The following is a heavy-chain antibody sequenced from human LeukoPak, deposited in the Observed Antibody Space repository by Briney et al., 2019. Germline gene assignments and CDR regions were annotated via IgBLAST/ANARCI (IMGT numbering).Heavy chain of an antibody. CDR1: GYTFTGYY. V-gene: IGHV1-8*02. D-gene: IGHD6-19*01. J-gene: IGHJ4*02. CDR3: ARGAVAGDY. CDR2: MNPNSGNT. Sequence: ASVKVSCKASGYTFTGYYMHWVRQATGQGLEWMGWMNPNSGNTGYAQKFQGRVTMTRNTSISTAYMELSSLRSEDTAVYYCARGAVAGDYWGQGTLVTVSS.